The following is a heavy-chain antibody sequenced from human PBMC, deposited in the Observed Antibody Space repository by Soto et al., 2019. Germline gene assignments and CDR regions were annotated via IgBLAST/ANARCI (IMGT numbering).Heavy chain of an antibody. V-gene: IGHV4-59*01. Sequence: QVQLQESGPGLLKPSETLSLTCTVSGGSISSYFYIWVRQPPGKGLEWIGSVYYHGTTDYNPSLKSRVTISVDTSKTQFSLNLRSVTAADTAVYYCARDLAAVPRAFDYWGRGTLVTVSS. CDR3: ARDLAAVPRAFDY. CDR2: VYYHGTT. CDR1: GGSISSYF. D-gene: IGHD6-13*01. J-gene: IGHJ4*02.